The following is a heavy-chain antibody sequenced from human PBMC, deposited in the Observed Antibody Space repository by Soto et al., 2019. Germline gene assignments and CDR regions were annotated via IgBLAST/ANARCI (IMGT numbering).Heavy chain of an antibody. J-gene: IGHJ6*02. V-gene: IGHV4-39*07. Sequence: SETLSLTCTVSGGSISSSSYYWGWIRQPPEQGKKRIGSIYYSGSTVYNPPLKSQVTISVGTSKNQFSLKLNSVTAADTVVYYCARDLWGYCGTDCYPLDVWGQGTTVTVSS. CDR2: IYYSGST. CDR3: ARDLWGYCGTDCYPLDV. D-gene: IGHD2-21*02. CDR1: GGSISSSSYY.